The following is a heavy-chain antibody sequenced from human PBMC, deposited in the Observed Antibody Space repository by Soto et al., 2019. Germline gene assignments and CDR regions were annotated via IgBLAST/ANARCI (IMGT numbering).Heavy chain of an antibody. Sequence: PGGSLRLSCAASGFTFSSYSMNWVRQAPGKGLEWVSYISSSSSTIYYADSVKGRFTISGDNAKNSLYLQMNSLRDEDTAVYYCARDPYYYGSGPPDYWGQGTLVTVSS. CDR2: ISSSSSTI. D-gene: IGHD3-10*01. J-gene: IGHJ4*02. V-gene: IGHV3-48*02. CDR1: GFTFSSYS. CDR3: ARDPYYYGSGPPDY.